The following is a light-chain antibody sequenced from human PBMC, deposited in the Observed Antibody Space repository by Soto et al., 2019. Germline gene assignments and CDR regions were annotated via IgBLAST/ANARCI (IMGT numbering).Light chain of an antibody. CDR2: INYDGTH. CDR1: SGYSTYA. Sequence: QSVLTQSPSASASLGASVKLTCTLSSGYSTYAIAWHQQQSEKGPRFLMKINYDGTHSKGDGFFDRFSGSSSGAERHLTISSLQSEDEADYYRQSLGTGIQVFGGGTKLTVL. V-gene: IGLV4-69*01. J-gene: IGLJ3*02. CDR3: QSLGTGIQV.